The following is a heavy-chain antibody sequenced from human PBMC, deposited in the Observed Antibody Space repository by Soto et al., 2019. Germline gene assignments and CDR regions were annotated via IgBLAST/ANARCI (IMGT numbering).Heavy chain of an antibody. Sequence: ASVKVSCKVSGYTLTELSMHWVRQAPGKGLEWMGGFDPEDGETIYAQKFQGRVTMTEDTSTDTAYMELSSLRSEDTAVYYCATAMAVAGPTDYFDEWGQGNLVTVS. CDR2: FDPEDGET. CDR1: GYTLTELS. J-gene: IGHJ4*02. CDR3: ATAMAVAGPTDYFDE. D-gene: IGHD6-19*01. V-gene: IGHV1-24*01.